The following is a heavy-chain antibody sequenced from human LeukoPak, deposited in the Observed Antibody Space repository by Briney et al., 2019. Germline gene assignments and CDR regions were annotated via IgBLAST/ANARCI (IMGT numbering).Heavy chain of an antibody. CDR3: ATYGGGQGGRGY. CDR1: GRSFSGYH. D-gene: IGHD2-15*01. Sequence: LETLSLTCTVSGRSFSGYHWSWIRQPPGKGLEWIGFINHDGSANYNPSPNSRVTISLDTSRNQFSLILSSVTAADTAVYFCATYGGGQGGRGYWGQGTLVTVFS. CDR2: INHDGSA. V-gene: IGHV4-59*08. J-gene: IGHJ4*02.